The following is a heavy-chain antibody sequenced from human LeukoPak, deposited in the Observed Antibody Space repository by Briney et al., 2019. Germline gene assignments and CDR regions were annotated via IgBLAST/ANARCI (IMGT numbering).Heavy chain of an antibody. Sequence: HRASVKVSCKASGGTFSSYAISWVRQAPGQGLEWMGGIIPIFGTANYAQKFQGRVTITADESTSTAYMELSRLRSDDTAVYYCARSEQFPYYMDVWGKGTTVTVSS. J-gene: IGHJ6*03. D-gene: IGHD6-19*01. CDR3: ARSEQFPYYMDV. CDR1: GGTFSSYA. V-gene: IGHV1-69*13. CDR2: IIPIFGTA.